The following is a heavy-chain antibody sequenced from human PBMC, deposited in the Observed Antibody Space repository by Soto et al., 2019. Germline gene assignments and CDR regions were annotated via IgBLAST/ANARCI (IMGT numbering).Heavy chain of an antibody. D-gene: IGHD4-17*01. J-gene: IGHJ3*02. CDR3: ARGGATYGDYYEGAFDI. Sequence: GGSLRLSCAASGFTFSSYDMHWVRQATGKGLEWVSAIGTAGDTYYPGSVKGRFTISRENAKNSLYLQMNSLRAGDTAVYYCARGGATYGDYYEGAFDIWGQGTMVTVSS. CDR1: GFTFSSYD. V-gene: IGHV3-13*01. CDR2: IGTAGDT.